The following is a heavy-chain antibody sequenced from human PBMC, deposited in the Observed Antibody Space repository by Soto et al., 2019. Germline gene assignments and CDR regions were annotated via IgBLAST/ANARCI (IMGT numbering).Heavy chain of an antibody. CDR3: ARVATVTKTFDY. CDR2: ISSSSSYI. V-gene: IGHV3-21*01. Sequence: EVQLVESGGGLVKPGGSLRLSCAASGFTFSSYSMNWVRQAPGKGLEWVSSISSSSSYIYYADSVKGRFTISRDNAKNSLYLQMNSLRAEDTAVYYCARVATVTKTFDYWGQGTLVTVSS. J-gene: IGHJ4*02. CDR1: GFTFSSYS. D-gene: IGHD4-17*01.